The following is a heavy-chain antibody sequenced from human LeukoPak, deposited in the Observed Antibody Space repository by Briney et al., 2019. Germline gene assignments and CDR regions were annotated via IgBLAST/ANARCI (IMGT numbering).Heavy chain of an antibody. J-gene: IGHJ5*02. D-gene: IGHD3-9*01. CDR1: GFTFSSYG. V-gene: IGHV3-48*03. CDR2: ISSSGSTI. CDR3: AGLTYDKRFDP. Sequence: GGSLSLSCTASGFTFSSYGMNWVRQAPGKGLEWVSYISSSGSTIYYADSVKGRFTVSRDNAKRSLYLQMNSLRAEDTAVYYCAGLTYDKRFDPWGQGTLVTVSS.